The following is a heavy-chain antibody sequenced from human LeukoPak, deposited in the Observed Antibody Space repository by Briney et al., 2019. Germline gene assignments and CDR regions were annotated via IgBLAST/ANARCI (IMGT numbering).Heavy chain of an antibody. CDR2: INPNSGGT. Sequence: ASVKVSCKASGYTFTGYYMHWVRQAPGQGLEWMGWINPNSGGTNYAQKFQGRVTMTRDMSTSTDYMELSSLRSEDTAIYYCARDNSVGDNAWWFNPWGQGTLVTVSS. V-gene: IGHV1-2*02. D-gene: IGHD1-26*01. CDR3: ARDNSVGDNAWWFNP. J-gene: IGHJ5*02. CDR1: GYTFTGYY.